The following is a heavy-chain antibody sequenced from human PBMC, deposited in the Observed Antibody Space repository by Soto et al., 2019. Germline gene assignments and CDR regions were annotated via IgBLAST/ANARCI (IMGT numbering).Heavy chain of an antibody. CDR1: GFTFSTYW. J-gene: IGHJ3*02. D-gene: IGHD6-19*01. V-gene: IGHV3-74*01. CDR3: ARGGGNSDWYSAFDI. CDR2: INSDGSTT. Sequence: EVQLVESGGGLVQPGGSLRLSCAATGFTFSTYWVHWVRQAPGKGLVWVSRINSDGSTTNYADSVKGRFTIARDNAKNPIYLQMNSLIAEDTAVYYCARGGGNSDWYSAFDIWGQGTMVTVSS.